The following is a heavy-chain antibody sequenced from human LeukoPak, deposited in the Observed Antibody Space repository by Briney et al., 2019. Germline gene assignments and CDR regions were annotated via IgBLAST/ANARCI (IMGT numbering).Heavy chain of an antibody. D-gene: IGHD6-19*01. J-gene: IGHJ4*02. CDR3: AREHSSGWYGSRYFDY. Sequence: PGGSLRLSCAASGFTFSSYEMNWVRQAPGKGLEWVSYISSSGSTIYYADSVKGRFTISRDNAKNSLYLQMNSLRAEDTAVYYCAREHSSGWYGSRYFDYWGQGTLVTVSS. CDR2: ISSSGSTI. CDR1: GFTFSSYE. V-gene: IGHV3-48*03.